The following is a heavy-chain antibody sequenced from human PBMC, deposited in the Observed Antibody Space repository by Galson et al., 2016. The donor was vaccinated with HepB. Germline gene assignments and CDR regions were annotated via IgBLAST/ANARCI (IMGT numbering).Heavy chain of an antibody. CDR2: IYYSGNT. J-gene: IGHJ4*02. D-gene: IGHD1-26*01. Sequence: SETLSLTCTVSGGSISSSNYYWDWIRQPPGKGLEWIGGIYYSGNTYYNPSLKSRVTISVDTSKNQFSLKLSSVTAADTAVYYCARVGLIRSRGSDYWGQGTLVTVSS. CDR1: GGSISSSNYY. CDR3: ARVGLIRSRGSDY. V-gene: IGHV4-39*02.